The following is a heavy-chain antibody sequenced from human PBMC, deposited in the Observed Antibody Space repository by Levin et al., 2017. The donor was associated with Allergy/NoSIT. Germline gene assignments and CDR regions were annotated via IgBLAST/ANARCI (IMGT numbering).Heavy chain of an antibody. Sequence: ASVKVSCAASGFTFSSYWMHWVRQAPGKGLVWVSRIKSDGSSTSYADSVKGRFTISRDNAKNTLYLQMYSLRAEDTALYYCATSNYYETTGPHEWGQGTLVTVSS. J-gene: IGHJ4*02. CDR3: ATSNYYETTGPHE. CDR2: IKSDGSST. V-gene: IGHV3-74*01. CDR1: GFTFSSYW. D-gene: IGHD3-22*01.